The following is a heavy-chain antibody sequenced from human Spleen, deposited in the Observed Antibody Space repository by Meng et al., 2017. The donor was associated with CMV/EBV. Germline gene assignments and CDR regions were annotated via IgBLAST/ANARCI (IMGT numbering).Heavy chain of an antibody. J-gene: IGHJ6*02. CDR3: VKDMGRLCGRDQYYYYGMDG. D-gene: IGHD2-21*01. V-gene: IGHV3-9*01. CDR2: ISWHSGSI. Sequence: SLKISCAASGFIFEEYGMHWVRQAPGKGLEWVSGISWHSGSISYAGSVKGRFSISRDDAKNSLYLQMNSLRPEDKALYYCVKDMGRLCGRDQYYYYGMDGWGQGTTVTVSS. CDR1: GFIFEEYG.